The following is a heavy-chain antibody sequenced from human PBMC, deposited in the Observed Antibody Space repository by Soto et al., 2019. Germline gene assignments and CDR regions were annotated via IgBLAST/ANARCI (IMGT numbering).Heavy chain of an antibody. CDR1: GFIFSNYE. D-gene: IGHD4-17*01. Sequence: EVQLVEAGGGVVQPGGSLRLSCEASGFIFSNYEMNWVRQAPGKGLEWISYITTSGGTIYYAESVKGRFTISRDNAKSSLYLQMNSLRAEDTAVYYCVRAYGFREIKWGQGTLVTVSS. CDR2: ITTSGGTI. J-gene: IGHJ4*02. V-gene: IGHV3-48*03. CDR3: VRAYGFREIK.